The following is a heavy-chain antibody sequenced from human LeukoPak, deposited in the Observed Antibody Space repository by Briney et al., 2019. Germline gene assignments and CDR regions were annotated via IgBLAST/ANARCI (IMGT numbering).Heavy chain of an antibody. V-gene: IGHV1-58*01. CDR1: GFTFTSSA. CDR2: IVVGSGNT. Sequence: GTPVKVSCKASGFTFTSSAVQWVRQARGQRLEWIGWIVVGSGNTNYAQKFQERVTITRDMSTSTVYMELSSLRSEDTAVYYCAAGPGILNWFDPWGQGTLVTVSS. D-gene: IGHD3-10*01. J-gene: IGHJ5*02. CDR3: AAGPGILNWFDP.